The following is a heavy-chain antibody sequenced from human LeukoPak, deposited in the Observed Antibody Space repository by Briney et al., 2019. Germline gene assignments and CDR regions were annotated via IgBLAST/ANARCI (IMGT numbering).Heavy chain of an antibody. CDR2: ISYDGSNK. CDR1: GFTFSSYA. CDR3: ARCWLAAAPSYYYYYGMDV. V-gene: IGHV3-30*04. Sequence: PGGSLRLSCAASGFTFSSYAMHWVRQAPGKGLEWVAVISYDGSNKYYADSVKGRFTISRDNSKNTLYLQMNSLRAEDTAVYYCARCWLAAAPSYYYYYGMDVWGKGPTVTVFS. J-gene: IGHJ6*04. D-gene: IGHD6-13*01.